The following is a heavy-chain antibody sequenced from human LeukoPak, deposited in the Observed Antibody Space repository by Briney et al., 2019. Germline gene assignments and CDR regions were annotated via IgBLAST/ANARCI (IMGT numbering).Heavy chain of an antibody. J-gene: IGHJ6*03. Sequence: GGSLRLSCAASGITFNSYTMNWVRQAPGKGLEWVSSISSSSSYIYYAASVKGRFTISRDNAKNSLYLQMNRLRAEDTAVYYCARGYCSGGSCYRQYYYYYMDVWGKGTTVTVSS. D-gene: IGHD2-15*01. CDR3: ARGYCSGGSCYRQYYYYYMDV. CDR2: ISSSSSYI. V-gene: IGHV3-21*01. CDR1: GITFNSYT.